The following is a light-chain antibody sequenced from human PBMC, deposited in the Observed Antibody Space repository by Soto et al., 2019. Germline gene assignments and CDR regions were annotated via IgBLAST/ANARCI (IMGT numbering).Light chain of an antibody. Sequence: DIQMTQSPSTLSASVGDRVTITCRASQSISSWLAWYQQKPGKAPKLPIYDASSLESGVPSRFSGSGSGTEFTLTISSLQPDDFATYYCQQYNSYSMYTFGQGTKVDIK. CDR2: DAS. V-gene: IGKV1-5*01. J-gene: IGKJ2*01. CDR1: QSISSW. CDR3: QQYNSYSMYT.